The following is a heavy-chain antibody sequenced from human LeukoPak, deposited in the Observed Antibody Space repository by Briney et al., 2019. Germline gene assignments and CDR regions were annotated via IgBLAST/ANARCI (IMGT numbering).Heavy chain of an antibody. CDR1: GASINSGGFF. CDR2: VYYSGYT. Sequence: PSQTLSLTCTVSGASINSGGFFWSWIRQHPGKGLEWIGHVYYSGYTYYDPSLTSRLAISLDTSKTQFSLRLSPVTAADTALYYCARVLGVTTGHTFDIWGQGIMVTVSS. D-gene: IGHD4-17*01. J-gene: IGHJ3*02. V-gene: IGHV4-31*03. CDR3: ARVLGVTTGHTFDI.